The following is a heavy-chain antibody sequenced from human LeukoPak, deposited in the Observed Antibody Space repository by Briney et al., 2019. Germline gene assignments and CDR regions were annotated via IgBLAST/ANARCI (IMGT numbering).Heavy chain of an antibody. CDR2: IYYSGST. J-gene: IGHJ4*02. Sequence: SETLSLTCTVSGGSISSYYWSWIRQPPGKELEWIGYIYYSGSTNDNPSLKSRVTISVDTSKNQFSLKLSSVTAADAAVYYCARSFYYDSSVPPGYWGQGTLVTVSS. V-gene: IGHV4-59*08. CDR1: GGSISSYY. CDR3: ARSFYYDSSVPPGY. D-gene: IGHD3-22*01.